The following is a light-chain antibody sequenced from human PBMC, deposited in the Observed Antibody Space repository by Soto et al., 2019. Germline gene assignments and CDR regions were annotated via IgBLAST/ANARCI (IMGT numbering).Light chain of an antibody. CDR3: QQLNTYPPWT. Sequence: IPITQSPFSVSASVGDRVAITCRDSQSISNWLAWYQQKPGKAPELLIYAASTLQSGGPSRFIGSGSGTDFTLTISSLQPEDSATYYCQQLNTYPPWTFGQGTKVDIK. CDR1: QSISNW. V-gene: IGKV1D-12*01. J-gene: IGKJ1*01. CDR2: AAS.